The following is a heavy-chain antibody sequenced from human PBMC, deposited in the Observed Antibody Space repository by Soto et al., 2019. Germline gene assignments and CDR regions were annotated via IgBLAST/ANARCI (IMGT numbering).Heavy chain of an antibody. CDR1: GYTFTSYA. D-gene: IGHD6-19*01. J-gene: IGHJ4*02. V-gene: IGHV1-3*01. CDR2: INAGNGNT. Sequence: QVQLVQSGAEVKKPGASVKVSCKASGYTFTSYAMHWVRQAPGQRLEWMGWINAGNGNTKYSQKFQGRVTITRDTSASTDYMELSSLRSEDTAVYYCARGIAVPVDPDYWGQGTLVTVSS. CDR3: ARGIAVPVDPDY.